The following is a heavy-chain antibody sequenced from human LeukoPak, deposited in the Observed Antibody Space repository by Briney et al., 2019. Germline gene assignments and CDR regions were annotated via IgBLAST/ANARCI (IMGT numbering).Heavy chain of an antibody. V-gene: IGHV3-23*01. J-gene: IGHJ4*02. D-gene: IGHD5-12*01. CDR3: AKGQSAYGTGFDY. Sequence: GGSLILSCAASGITFSTFAMSWVRQAPRGGLECVSVISGAGDRTYYAETVRGRFTISRDNSKNTLYLQMNSLRAEDKAVYYCAKGQSAYGTGFDYWGQGTLVTVSS. CDR2: ISGAGDRT. CDR1: GITFSTFA.